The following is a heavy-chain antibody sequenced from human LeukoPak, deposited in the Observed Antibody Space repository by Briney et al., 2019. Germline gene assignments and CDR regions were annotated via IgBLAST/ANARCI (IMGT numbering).Heavy chain of an antibody. CDR3: ARRGDFWSGTSGGGYMDV. Sequence: KSGGSLRLSCAASGFTFSSYSMNWVRQAPGKGLEWVSSISSSSSYIYYADSVKGRFTISRDNAKNSLYLQMNSLRAEDTAVYYCARRGDFWSGTSGGGYMDVWGKGTTVTVSS. V-gene: IGHV3-21*01. CDR1: GFTFSSYS. J-gene: IGHJ6*03. D-gene: IGHD3-3*01. CDR2: ISSSSSYI.